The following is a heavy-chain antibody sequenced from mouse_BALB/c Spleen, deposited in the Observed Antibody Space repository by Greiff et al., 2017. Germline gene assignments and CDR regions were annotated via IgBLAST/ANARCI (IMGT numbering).Heavy chain of an antibody. D-gene: IGHD1-2*01. V-gene: IGHV1S81*02. CDR3: TREGGYGWGFAY. Sequence: QVQLKESGAELVKPGASVTLSCKASGYTFTSYYMYWVKQRPGQGLEWIGEINPSNGGTNFNEKFKSKATLTVDKSTSTAYMQLSSLTSEDSAVYYCTREGGYGWGFAYWGQGTLVTVSA. CDR1: GYTFTSYY. CDR2: INPSNGGT. J-gene: IGHJ3*01.